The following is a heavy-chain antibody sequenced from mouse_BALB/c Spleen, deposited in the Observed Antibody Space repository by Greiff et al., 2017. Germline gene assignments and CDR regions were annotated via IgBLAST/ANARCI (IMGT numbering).Heavy chain of an antibody. CDR3: ARRGDYYGSSHYFDY. Sequence: EVKVVESGGGLVKPGGSLKLSCAASGFTFSSYAMSWVRQSPEKRLEWVAEISSGGSYTYYPDTVTGRFTISRDNAKNTLYLEMSSLRSEDTAMYYCARRGDYYGSSHYFDYWGQGTTLTVSS. J-gene: IGHJ2*01. V-gene: IGHV5-9-4*01. D-gene: IGHD1-1*01. CDR2: ISSGGSYT. CDR1: GFTFSSYA.